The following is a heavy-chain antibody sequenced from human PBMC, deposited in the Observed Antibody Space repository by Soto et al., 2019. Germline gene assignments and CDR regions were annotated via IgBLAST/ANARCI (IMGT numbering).Heavy chain of an antibody. V-gene: IGHV3-21*01. CDR3: AKDRGSGWNYYGLDA. D-gene: IGHD6-19*01. J-gene: IGHJ6*02. CDR2: ISSSSSYI. Sequence: EGQLVESGGGLVKPGGSLRLSCAASGFTFSSYRMNWVRQAPGKGLEWVSFISSSSSYISYADSVKGRFTTSRDNARNSLYLQMNSLRAEDTAVYYCAKDRGSGWNYYGLDAWGQGTTVTVSS. CDR1: GFTFSSYR.